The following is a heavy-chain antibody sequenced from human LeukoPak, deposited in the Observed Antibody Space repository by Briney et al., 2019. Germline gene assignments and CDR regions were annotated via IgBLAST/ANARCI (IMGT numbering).Heavy chain of an antibody. J-gene: IGHJ4*02. D-gene: IGHD6-19*01. CDR3: ARGGWYEDY. CDR1: GVSMSCYY. CDR2: IYYSGNT. Sequence: SETLSLTCTVSGVSMSCYYWIWFRQPPGQGLEWIGYIYYSGNTNYNSSLNSRVTISVDTSKNQFSLRLSSVTAADTAVYYCARGGWYEDYWGQGTLVTVSS. V-gene: IGHV4-59*01.